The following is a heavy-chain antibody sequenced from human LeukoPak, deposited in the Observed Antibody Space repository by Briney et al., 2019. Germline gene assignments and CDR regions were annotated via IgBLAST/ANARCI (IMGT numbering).Heavy chain of an antibody. V-gene: IGHV3-30*04. CDR1: GFTFSSYA. CDR2: ISYDGSNK. D-gene: IGHD5-12*01. Sequence: PGRSRRLSCAASGFTFSSYAMHWVRQAPGKGLEWVAVISYDGSNKYYADSVKGRFTISRDNSKNTLYLQMNSLRAEDTAVYYCARGRYSGYDWVEGQEWLVLGSYYYMDVWGKGTTVTVS. CDR3: ARGRYSGYDWVEGQEWLVLGSYYYMDV. J-gene: IGHJ6*03.